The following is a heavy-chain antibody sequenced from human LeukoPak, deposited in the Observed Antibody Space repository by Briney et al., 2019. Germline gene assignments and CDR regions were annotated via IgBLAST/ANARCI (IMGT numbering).Heavy chain of an antibody. CDR3: ATFVGTVGGSYTVPGGLLV. Sequence: PGGSLRLSCVALEFEPTYFWMTWVRRAPGKGLEWVANINPDGSESFYLDSVRGRFTIFRDNAKKSLYLQMNSLRAEDTGVYYCATFVGTVGGSYTVPGGLLVWGKGTTVSVSS. CDR2: INPDGSES. D-gene: IGHD3-16*02. V-gene: IGHV3-7*01. CDR1: EFEPTYFW. J-gene: IGHJ6*04.